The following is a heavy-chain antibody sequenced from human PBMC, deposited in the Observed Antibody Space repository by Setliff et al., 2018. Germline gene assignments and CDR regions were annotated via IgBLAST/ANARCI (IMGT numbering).Heavy chain of an antibody. CDR1: GFTFSDYE. Sequence: LRLSCAASGFTFSDYEMKWVRQAPGKGLEWVAYIRSSETVTYYADSVKGRFTISRDNSKNTLYLQMNSLRAEDTAIYYCAKVYRCGWYLGNWGQGTLVTVSS. D-gene: IGHD6-19*01. J-gene: IGHJ4*02. CDR3: AKVYRCGWYLGN. CDR2: IRSSETVT. V-gene: IGHV3-48*03.